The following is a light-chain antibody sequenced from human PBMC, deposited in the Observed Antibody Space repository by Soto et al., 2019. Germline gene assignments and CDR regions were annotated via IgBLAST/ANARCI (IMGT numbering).Light chain of an antibody. J-gene: IGLJ1*01. V-gene: IGLV1-40*01. Sequence: QPVLTQPPSVSGAPGQRVTISCTGSNSNIGAGYDVHWYQLLPGTAPKLLIYGNSNRPSGVPDRFSGSKSGTSASLAITGLQAEDEADYYCQSYATSLSALYFFGTGTKLTVL. CDR3: QSYATSLSALYF. CDR1: NSNIGAGYD. CDR2: GNS.